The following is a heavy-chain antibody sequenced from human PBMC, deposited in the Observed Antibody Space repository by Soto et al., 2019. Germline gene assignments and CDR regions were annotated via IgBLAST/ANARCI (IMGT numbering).Heavy chain of an antibody. D-gene: IGHD3-3*01. CDR1: GFTFSSYA. CDR3: ARIGSASANFDY. V-gene: IGHV3-23*01. Sequence: EVQLLESGGGLVQPGGSLRLSCAASGFTFSSYAMAWVRQAPGKGLEWVSSICDTGGCTYYADSVKGRFTFSRDNSKNTMLLQMNSLRAEDTAVYYCARIGSASANFDYWGLGTLVTVSS. CDR2: ICDTGGCT. J-gene: IGHJ4*02.